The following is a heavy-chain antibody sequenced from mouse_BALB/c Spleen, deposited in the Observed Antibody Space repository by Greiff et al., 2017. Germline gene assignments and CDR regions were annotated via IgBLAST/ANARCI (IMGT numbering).Heavy chain of an antibody. CDR1: GFSLTSYG. CDR3: ARDGYTDYYAMDY. J-gene: IGHJ4*01. Sequence: VQLQESGPGLVAPSQSLSITCTVSGFSLTSYGVHWVRQPPGKGLEWLGVIWAGGSTNYNSALMSRLSISKDNSKSQVFLKMNSLQTDDTAMYYCARDGYTDYYAMDYWGQGTSVTVSS. D-gene: IGHD2-2*01. CDR2: IWAGGST. V-gene: IGHV2-9*02.